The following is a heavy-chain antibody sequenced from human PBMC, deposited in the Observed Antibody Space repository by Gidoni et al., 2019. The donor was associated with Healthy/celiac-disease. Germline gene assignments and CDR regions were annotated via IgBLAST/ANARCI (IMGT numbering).Heavy chain of an antibody. V-gene: IGHV4-31*03. CDR3: ARRDSGYDGPYYYGMDV. CDR2: IYYSGST. CDR1: GGSLSSGGYY. Sequence: QVQLQESGPGLVKPSQTLSLTCTVSGGSLSSGGYYWCWIRLHPGKGLEWIGYIYYSGSTYYNPSLKSRVTISVDTSKNQFSLKLSSVTAADTAVYYCARRDSGYDGPYYYGMDVWGQGTTVTVSS. J-gene: IGHJ6*02. D-gene: IGHD5-12*01.